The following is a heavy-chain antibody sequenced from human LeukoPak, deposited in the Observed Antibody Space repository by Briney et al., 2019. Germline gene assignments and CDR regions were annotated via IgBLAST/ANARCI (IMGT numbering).Heavy chain of an antibody. V-gene: IGHV5-51*01. D-gene: IGHD3-22*01. CDR1: GYSFINYW. CDR2: IYPGDSDT. Sequence: GESLKISCKGSGYSFINYWIGWVRQMPGKSLEWMAIIYPGDSDTKYSPSFQGQVTISADKSISTAYLQWSSLKASDTAMYYCASLYTSGYVDYWGQGTLVTVSS. J-gene: IGHJ4*02. CDR3: ASLYTSGYVDY.